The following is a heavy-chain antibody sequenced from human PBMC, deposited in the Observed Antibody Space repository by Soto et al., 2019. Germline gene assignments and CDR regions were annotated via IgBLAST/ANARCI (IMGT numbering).Heavy chain of an antibody. CDR2: IWYDGSNK. V-gene: IGHV3-33*01. CDR1: GFTFSSYG. D-gene: IGHD5-12*01. Sequence: GGSLRLSCAASGFTFSSYGMHWVRQAPGKGLEWVAVIWYDGSNKYYADSVKGRLTISRDNSKNTLYLQMNSLRAEDTAVYYCARDLRDGYSGYDRRFYYWGQGTLVTVSS. CDR3: ARDLRDGYSGYDRRFYY. J-gene: IGHJ4*02.